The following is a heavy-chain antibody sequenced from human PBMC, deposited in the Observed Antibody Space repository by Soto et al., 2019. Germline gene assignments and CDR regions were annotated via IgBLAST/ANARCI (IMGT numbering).Heavy chain of an antibody. CDR1: GGSFSGYY. V-gene: IGHV4-34*01. Sequence: SETLSLTCAVYGGSFSGYYWSWIRQPPGKGLEWIGEINHSGSTNYNPSLKSRVTISVDTSKNQFSLKLSSVTAADTAVYYCARGDTAMATYYFDYWGQGTLVTVSS. D-gene: IGHD5-18*01. CDR3: ARGDTAMATYYFDY. J-gene: IGHJ4*02. CDR2: INHSGST.